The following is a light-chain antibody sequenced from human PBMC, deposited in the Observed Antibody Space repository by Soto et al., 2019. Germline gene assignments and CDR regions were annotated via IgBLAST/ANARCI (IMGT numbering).Light chain of an antibody. J-gene: IGKJ2*01. V-gene: IGKV3-20*01. CDR2: GAS. CDR3: QQYGSSGYT. Sequence: EIVLTQSPGTLSLSPGERATLSCRASQSVSSSYLAWYQQKPGQAPRLLIYGASSRATGIPDRFSGSGSGTDCTLTISRLEPKDFAVYYFQQYGSSGYTFGQETKLEIK. CDR1: QSVSSSY.